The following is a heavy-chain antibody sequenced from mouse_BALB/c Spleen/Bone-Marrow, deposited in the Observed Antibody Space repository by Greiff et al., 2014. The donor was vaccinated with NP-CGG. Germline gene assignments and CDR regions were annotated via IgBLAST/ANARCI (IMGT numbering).Heavy chain of an antibody. CDR3: ATYYYGSSWGFAY. CDR1: GFNIKDTY. Sequence: EVHVKQSGAELVKPGASVKLSCTASGFNIKDTYMHWVKQRPEQGLEWIGRIDPANGNTKYDPKFQGKATITADTSSNTAYLQLSSLTSEDTAVYYCATYYYGSSWGFAYWGQGTLVTVSA. J-gene: IGHJ3*01. V-gene: IGHV14-3*02. CDR2: IDPANGNT. D-gene: IGHD1-1*01.